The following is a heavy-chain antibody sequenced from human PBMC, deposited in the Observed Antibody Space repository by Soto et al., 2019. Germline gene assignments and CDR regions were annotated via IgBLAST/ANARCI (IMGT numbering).Heavy chain of an antibody. Sequence: GASVKVSCKASGGTFSSYAISWVRQAPGQGLEWMGGIIPIFGTANYAQKFQGRVTITADESTSTAYMELSSLRSEDTAVYYCARERGYSYGHIDYWGQGTLVTVSS. CDR1: GGTFSSYA. J-gene: IGHJ4*02. CDR3: ARERGYSYGHIDY. D-gene: IGHD5-18*01. V-gene: IGHV1-69*13. CDR2: IIPIFGTA.